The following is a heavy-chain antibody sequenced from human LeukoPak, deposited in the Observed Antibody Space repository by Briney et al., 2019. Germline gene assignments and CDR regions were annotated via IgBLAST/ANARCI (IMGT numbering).Heavy chain of an antibody. Sequence: PGGSLRLSCAASGFTVSSNYMSWVRQAPGKGLEWVSVIYSGGNTYYADSVKGRFTISRDNAKNTLYLQMNSLRAEDTAVYYCARPLSSGSYGYWGQGTLVTVSS. CDR3: ARPLSSGSYGY. V-gene: IGHV3-53*01. CDR2: IYSGGNT. J-gene: IGHJ4*02. D-gene: IGHD1-26*01. CDR1: GFTVSSNY.